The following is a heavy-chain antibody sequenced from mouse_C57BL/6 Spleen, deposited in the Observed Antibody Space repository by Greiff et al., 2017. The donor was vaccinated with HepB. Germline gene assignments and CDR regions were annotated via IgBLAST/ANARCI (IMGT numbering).Heavy chain of an antibody. J-gene: IGHJ3*01. CDR1: GYTFTGYW. Sequence: QVQLQQSGAELMKPGASVKLSCKATGYTFTGYWIEWVKQRPGHGLEWIGEILPGSGSTNYNEKFQGKAKCTAGTSSNTAYMQLSSLTTEDSAIYYCARGGNYYGSSPAWFAYWGQGTLVTVSA. CDR3: ARGGNYYGSSPAWFAY. V-gene: IGHV1-9*01. D-gene: IGHD1-1*01. CDR2: ILPGSGST.